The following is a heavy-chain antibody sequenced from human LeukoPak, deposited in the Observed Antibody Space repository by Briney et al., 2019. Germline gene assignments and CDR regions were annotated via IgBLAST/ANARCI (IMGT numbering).Heavy chain of an antibody. J-gene: IGHJ4*02. Sequence: PSETLSLTCTVSGGSISIDYWTWIRQPAGKGLEWLWRINTSGSTDYNPSLKSRVTISVDTSKNQFSLKLSSVTAADTAVYYCARGKYDRSGVDYWSQGTLVTVSS. D-gene: IGHD3-22*01. CDR2: INTSGST. V-gene: IGHV4-4*07. CDR1: GGSISIDY. CDR3: ARGKYDRSGVDY.